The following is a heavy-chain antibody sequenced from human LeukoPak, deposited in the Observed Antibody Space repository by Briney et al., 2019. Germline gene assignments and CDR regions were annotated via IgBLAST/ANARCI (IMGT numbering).Heavy chain of an antibody. CDR1: GFTFSDYY. CDR3: ARDAIVVVTASDYYYYGMDV. D-gene: IGHD2-21*02. J-gene: IGHJ6*02. Sequence: GGSLRLSCAASGFTFSDYYMSWIRQAPGKGLEWVSYISSSSSYTNYADSVKGRFTISRDNAKNSLYLQMNSLRAEDTAVYYCARDAIVVVTASDYYYYGMDVWGQGTTVTVSS. V-gene: IGHV3-11*05. CDR2: ISSSSSYT.